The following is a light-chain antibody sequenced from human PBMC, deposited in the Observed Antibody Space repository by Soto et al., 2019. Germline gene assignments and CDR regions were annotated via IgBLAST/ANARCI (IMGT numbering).Light chain of an antibody. Sequence: QSVLTQPASVSGSPGQSITISCAGTSSDIGAYNYVSWFQQHPDKAPKLMIYEVTNRPSGVSNRFSGSKSGNAASLTISGIQAEDEAYYLCVSFTTSHTHSFGKGTKVTVL. CDR2: EVT. V-gene: IGLV2-14*01. CDR1: SSDIGAYNY. CDR3: VSFTTSHTHS. J-gene: IGLJ1*01.